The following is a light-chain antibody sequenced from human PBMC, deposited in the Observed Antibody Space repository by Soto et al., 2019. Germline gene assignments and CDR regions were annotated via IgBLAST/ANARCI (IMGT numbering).Light chain of an antibody. J-gene: IGKJ5*01. CDR1: QSVSSN. CDR3: QQYNDWPPRIT. Sequence: EIVLTQSPGTLSLSPGERATLSCRASQSVSSNLAWYQQKPGQAPRLLXXGASTRATGIPARFSGSGSGTEFTLTISSLQSEDFAVYYCQQYNDWPPRITFGQGTRLEIK. CDR2: GAS. V-gene: IGKV3-15*01.